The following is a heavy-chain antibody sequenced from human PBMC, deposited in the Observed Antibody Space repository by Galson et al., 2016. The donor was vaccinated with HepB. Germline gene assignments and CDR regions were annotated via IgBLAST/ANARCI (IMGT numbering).Heavy chain of an antibody. D-gene: IGHD6-19*01. Sequence: LSLTCTVSGGSISSGTYYWSWIRQPAGKGLEWIGRINTSGSTNYNPSLQSRVTISVDTPNNQFSLKLNSVTAADTAVYYCGREWSSGWYNFLTSWGQGTLVTVSS. CDR2: INTSGST. V-gene: IGHV4-61*02. J-gene: IGHJ4*02. CDR3: GREWSSGWYNFLTS. CDR1: GGSISSGTYY.